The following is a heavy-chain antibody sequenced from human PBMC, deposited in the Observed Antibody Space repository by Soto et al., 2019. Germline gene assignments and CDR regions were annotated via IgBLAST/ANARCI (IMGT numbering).Heavy chain of an antibody. CDR1: GGTFSSYA. J-gene: IGHJ6*02. CDR3: ARDRYYDSSGYTYYYYYYGMDV. V-gene: IGHV1-69*13. CDR2: IIPIFGTA. Sequence: SVKVSCKASGGTFSSYAISWVRQAPGQGLEWMGGIIPIFGTANYAQKFQGRVTITADESTSTAYMELSSLRSEDTAVYYCARDRYYDSSGYTYYYYYYGMDVWGQGTTVTVSS. D-gene: IGHD3-22*01.